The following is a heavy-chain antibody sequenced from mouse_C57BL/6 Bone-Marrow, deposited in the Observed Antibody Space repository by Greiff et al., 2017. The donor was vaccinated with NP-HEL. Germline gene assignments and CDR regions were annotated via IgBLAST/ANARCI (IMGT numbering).Heavy chain of an antibody. J-gene: IGHJ3*01. CDR1: GFTFSSYA. D-gene: IGHD2-1*01. CDR2: ISSGGGCT. V-gene: IGHV5-9-1*02. Sequence: EVKLVESGEGLVKPGGSLKISCAASGFTFSSYAMSWVRQTPEKRLEWVAYISSGGGCTYYADTVKGRFTISRDNARNTLYLQMSSLKSEDTAMYYCTRDLPSAYWGQGTLVTVSA. CDR3: TRDLPSAY.